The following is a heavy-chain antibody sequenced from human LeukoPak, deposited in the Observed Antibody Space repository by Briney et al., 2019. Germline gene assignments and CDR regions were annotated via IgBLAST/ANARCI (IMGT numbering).Heavy chain of an antibody. J-gene: IGHJ4*02. D-gene: IGHD3-22*01. CDR3: ASIQRYYYDSSGYYDTPFDY. V-gene: IGHV4-4*07. CDR1: GGSISSYY. Sequence: SETLSLTCTVSGGSISSYYWSWIRQPAGKGLEWIGRIYTSGSTNYNPSLKSRVTMSVDTSKNQFSLKLSSVTAADTAVYYCASIQRYYYDSSGYYDTPFDYWGQGTLVTVSP. CDR2: IYTSGST.